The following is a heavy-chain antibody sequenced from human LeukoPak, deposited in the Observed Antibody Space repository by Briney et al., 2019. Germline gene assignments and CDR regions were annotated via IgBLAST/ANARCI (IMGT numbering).Heavy chain of an antibody. V-gene: IGHV3-23*01. J-gene: IGHJ3*02. CDR3: AKTGSLVVDAFDI. CDR1: GFTFSSYA. Sequence: PGGSLRLSCAASGFTFSSYAMSWVRQAPGKGLEWVSAISGSGGSTYYADSVKGRFTISRDNSKNMLYLQMNSLRAEDTAVYYCAKTGSLVVDAFDIWGQGTMVTVSS. CDR2: ISGSGGST. D-gene: IGHD2-15*01.